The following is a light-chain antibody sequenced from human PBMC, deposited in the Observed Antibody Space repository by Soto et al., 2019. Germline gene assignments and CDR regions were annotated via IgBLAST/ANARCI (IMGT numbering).Light chain of an antibody. CDR1: SSDIGGYNF. J-gene: IGLJ1*01. CDR2: EVS. Sequence: QSALTQPASVSGSPGQSITISCTGTSSDIGGYNFVSWYQHLPGKAPKPMIFEVSNRPSGVANPFSGSKSGNTASLTIAGLQPDDEADYYSCSYRSSITCTSSSTDVFGAGTKLTVL. V-gene: IGLV2-14*01. CDR3: CSYRSSITCTSSSTDV.